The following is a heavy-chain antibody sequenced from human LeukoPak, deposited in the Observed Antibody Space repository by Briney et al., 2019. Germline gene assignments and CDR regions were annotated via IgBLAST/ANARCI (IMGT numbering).Heavy chain of an antibody. V-gene: IGHV4-4*02. D-gene: IGHD3-10*02. Sequence: PSETLSLTCAVSGGSITTTNWWSWVRQPPGKGLEWIGEVHLSGATNYNPSLESRVSMSIDKSKNHFSLNLSSVTAADTAVYYCARAVRGVSSFDYWGQGTLVTVSS. CDR2: VHLSGAT. CDR3: ARAVRGVSSFDY. J-gene: IGHJ4*02. CDR1: GGSITTTNW.